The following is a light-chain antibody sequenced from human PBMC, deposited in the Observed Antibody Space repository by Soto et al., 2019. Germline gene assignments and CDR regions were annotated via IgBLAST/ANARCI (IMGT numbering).Light chain of an antibody. V-gene: IGKV1-5*01. CDR3: QQYISYPYT. CDR1: QTTNTW. J-gene: IGKJ2*01. CDR2: DAS. Sequence: GDRVTLTCRASQTTNTWLAWYQQKPGTAPKLLIYDASSLEGGVPSRFSASGSGTEFTLTISSLQPDDLATYYCQQYISYPYTFGQGTKVDIK.